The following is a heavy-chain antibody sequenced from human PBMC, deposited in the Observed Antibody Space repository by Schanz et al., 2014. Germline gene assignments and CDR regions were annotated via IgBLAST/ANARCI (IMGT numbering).Heavy chain of an antibody. Sequence: VQLVESGGGVVQPGRSLRLSCAASGFTFNNYDMNWVRLVPGKGLECVSGISGGGGSAYYADSVKGRFTISRDNSKNTLYLEMNSLRAEDTALYYCAKDMHKDYGGKPQAFDIWGQGTMVTVSS. CDR3: AKDMHKDYGGKPQAFDI. J-gene: IGHJ3*02. CDR1: GFTFNNYD. V-gene: IGHV3-23*04. D-gene: IGHD4-17*01. CDR2: ISGGGGSA.